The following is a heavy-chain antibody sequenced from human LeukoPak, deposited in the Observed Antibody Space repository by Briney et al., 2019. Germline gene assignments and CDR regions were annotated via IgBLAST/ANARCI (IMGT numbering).Heavy chain of an antibody. D-gene: IGHD1-20*01. J-gene: IGHJ3*02. CDR1: GFTVSSNY. V-gene: IGHV3-53*01. CDR2: IYSGGST. CDR3: ARGAWYNWNDPVNAFDI. Sequence: GGSLRLSCAASGFTVSSNYMSWVRQAPGKGLEWVSVIYSGGSTYYADSVKGRFTISRDNSKNTLYLQMNSLRAEDTAVYYCARGAWYNWNDPVNAFDIWGQGTMVTVSS.